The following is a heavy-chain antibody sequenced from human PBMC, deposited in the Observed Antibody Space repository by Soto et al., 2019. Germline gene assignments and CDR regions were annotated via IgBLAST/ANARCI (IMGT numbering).Heavy chain of an antibody. CDR1: GYTFINFD. CDR3: ARMASAGTLNRFDP. V-gene: IGHV1-8*02. Sequence: CASVKGYFNASGYTFINFDIIWGRQEAGQGLEWLGWMNPGSGKTGYASKFQGRVAMTRDASTGTSHLELSSLTSDDTAVYYCARMASAGTLNRFDPWGQGTLVNVSS. D-gene: IGHD6-13*01. CDR2: MNPGSGKT. J-gene: IGHJ5*02.